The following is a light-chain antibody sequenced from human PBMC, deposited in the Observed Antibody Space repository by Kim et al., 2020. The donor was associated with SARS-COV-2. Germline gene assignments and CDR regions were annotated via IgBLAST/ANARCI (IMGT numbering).Light chain of an antibody. CDR2: ATS. CDR3: QQSVTLPWT. Sequence: PGERATLSCGASQSVDSTYLTWYQQRPGQAPRLLIYATSSRATGIPDRFSGSGSETDFTLTISRLEPEDVAVYYCQQSVTLPWTFGQGTKV. CDR1: QSVDSTY. J-gene: IGKJ1*01. V-gene: IGKV3-20*01.